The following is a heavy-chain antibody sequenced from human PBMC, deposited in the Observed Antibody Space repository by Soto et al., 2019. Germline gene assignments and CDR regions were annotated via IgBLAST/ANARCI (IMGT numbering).Heavy chain of an antibody. Sequence: QVQLVESGGGVVQPGRSLRLSCAASGFTFSSYAMHWVRQAPGKGLEWVVVISYDGSNKYYADSVKGRFTISRDNSKNTLYLQMNSLRAEDTAVYYCARGRAAIRGSDYWGQGTLVTVSS. J-gene: IGHJ4*02. CDR1: GFTFSSYA. V-gene: IGHV3-30-3*01. CDR2: ISYDGSNK. D-gene: IGHD2-2*02. CDR3: ARGRAAIRGSDY.